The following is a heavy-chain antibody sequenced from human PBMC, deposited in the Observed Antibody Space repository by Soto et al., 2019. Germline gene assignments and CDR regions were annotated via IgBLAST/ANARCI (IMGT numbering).Heavy chain of an antibody. CDR3: ARFEAMVLYYFDY. CDR1: GGSISSYY. Sequence: PSETLSLTCTVSGGSISSYYWSWIRQPPGKGLEWIGYIYYSGSTNYNPSLKSRVTISVDTSKNQFSLKLSSVTAADTAVYYCARFEAMVLYYFDYWGQGTLVTVPS. CDR2: IYYSGST. V-gene: IGHV4-59*01. J-gene: IGHJ4*02. D-gene: IGHD5-18*01.